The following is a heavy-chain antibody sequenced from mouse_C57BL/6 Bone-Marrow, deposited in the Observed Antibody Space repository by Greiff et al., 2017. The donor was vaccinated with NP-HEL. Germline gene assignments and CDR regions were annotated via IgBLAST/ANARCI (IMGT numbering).Heavy chain of an antibody. CDR3: AREGLLPYYYAMDY. V-gene: IGHV1-69*01. CDR1: GYTFTSYW. D-gene: IGHD2-3*01. CDR2: IDPSDSYT. J-gene: IGHJ4*01. Sequence: VQLQQPGAELVMPGASVKLSCKASGYTFTSYWMHWVKQRPGQGLEWIGEIDPSDSYTNYNQKFKGKSTLTVDKSSSTAYMQRSSLTSEDSAVYYCAREGLLPYYYAMDYWGQGTSVTVSS.